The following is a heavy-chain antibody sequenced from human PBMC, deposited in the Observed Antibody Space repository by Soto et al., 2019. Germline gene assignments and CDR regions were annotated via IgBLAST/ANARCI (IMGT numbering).Heavy chain of an antibody. D-gene: IGHD4-17*01. CDR1: GFTFRMFS. CDR3: VHPRSTVQIPPT. J-gene: IGHJ5*02. CDR2: ISSNGDST. Sequence: LRLSCSASGFTFRMFSMHWVRQAPGKGLEYVSGISSNGDSTYYADSVKGRFTISRDNSKNTLYLQMSSLRAVDTAVYYCVHPRSTVQIPPTWGQGTLVTVSS. V-gene: IGHV3-64D*06.